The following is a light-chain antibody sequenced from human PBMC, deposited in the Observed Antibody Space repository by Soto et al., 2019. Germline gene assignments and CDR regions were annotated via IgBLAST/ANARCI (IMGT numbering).Light chain of an antibody. Sequence: EKVMPQSPATLSVSPGESATLSGRASQSVSSNLAWYHQKPGQANRLLIYGASTRATGIPARFSGSGYGTEFTLTISSLQSEDFAVYYCKQYNDWPLTVGGGNKVDIK. CDR3: KQYNDWPLT. V-gene: IGKV3-15*01. CDR1: QSVSSN. CDR2: GAS. J-gene: IGKJ4*01.